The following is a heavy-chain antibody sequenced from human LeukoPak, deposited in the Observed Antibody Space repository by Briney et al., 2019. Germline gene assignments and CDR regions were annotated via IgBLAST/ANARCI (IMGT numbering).Heavy chain of an antibody. CDR1: GFTSSSYA. CDR3: AKDGYTYGYADFDY. J-gene: IGHJ4*02. Sequence: PGGSLRLSCAASGFTSSSYAMSWVRQAPGKGLEWVSAISGGGGSTYYADSVKGRFTISRDNSKNTLYLQMNSLRAEDTAVYYCAKDGYTYGYADFDYWGQGTLVTVSS. V-gene: IGHV3-23*01. D-gene: IGHD5-18*01. CDR2: ISGGGGST.